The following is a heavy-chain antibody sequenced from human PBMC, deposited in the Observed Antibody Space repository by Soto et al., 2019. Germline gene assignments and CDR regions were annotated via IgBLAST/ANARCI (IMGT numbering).Heavy chain of an antibody. CDR3: AKDLGHGGRGAFDI. Sequence: QVQLVESGGGVVQPGRSLRLSCAASGFTFSSYGMHWVRQAPGKGLEWVAVISYDGSNKYYADSVKGRSTISRDNSKNTLYLQMNSLRAEDTAVYYCAKDLGHGGRGAFDIWGQGTMVTVSS. CDR2: ISYDGSNK. D-gene: IGHD7-27*01. CDR1: GFTFSSYG. V-gene: IGHV3-30*18. J-gene: IGHJ3*02.